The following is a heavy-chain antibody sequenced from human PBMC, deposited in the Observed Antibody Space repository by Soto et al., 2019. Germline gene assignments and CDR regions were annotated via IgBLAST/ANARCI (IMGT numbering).Heavy chain of an antibody. J-gene: IGHJ4*02. CDR1: GYTFTGYG. D-gene: IGHD6-13*01. Sequence: ASVKVSCKASGYTFTGYGISWVRQAPGQGLEWMGWISAYNGNTNYAQKLQGRVTMTTDTSTSTAYMELRSLRSDDTAVYYCASALIAAAGTTTDYWGQGTLVTVSS. CDR2: ISAYNGNT. V-gene: IGHV1-18*01. CDR3: ASALIAAAGTTTDY.